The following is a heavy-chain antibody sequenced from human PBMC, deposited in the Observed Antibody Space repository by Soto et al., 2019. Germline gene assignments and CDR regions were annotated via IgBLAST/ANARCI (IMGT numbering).Heavy chain of an antibody. Sequence: ASVKVSCKVSGYTLTELSMHWVRQAPGKGLEWMGGFDPEDGETIYAQKFQGRVTMTEDTSTDTAYMELSSLRSEDTAVYYCATDNVLLRGMFVDYWGQGTLVTVSS. CDR3: ATDNVLLRGMFVDY. V-gene: IGHV1-24*01. CDR1: GYTLTELS. D-gene: IGHD3-10*01. CDR2: FDPEDGET. J-gene: IGHJ4*02.